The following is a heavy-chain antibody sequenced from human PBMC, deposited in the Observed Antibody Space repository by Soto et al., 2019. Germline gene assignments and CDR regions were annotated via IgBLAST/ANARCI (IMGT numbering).Heavy chain of an antibody. CDR3: ARLSLAAVGKDS. J-gene: IGHJ4*02. CDR1: GFTFSSYA. V-gene: IGHV3-30-3*01. CDR2: ISYDGSNK. D-gene: IGHD3-16*01. Sequence: QVQLVESGGGVVQPGRSLRLSCAASGFTFSSYAMHWVRQAPGKGLEWVAVISYDGSNKYYADSVKGRFTISRDNSKNTRYLQITSRRAEDRGVYYGARLSLAAVGKDSGGREPLVP.